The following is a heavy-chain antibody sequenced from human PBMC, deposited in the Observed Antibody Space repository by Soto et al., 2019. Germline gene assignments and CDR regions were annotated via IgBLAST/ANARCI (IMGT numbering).Heavy chain of an antibody. CDR2: SIPIFGTP. CDR1: GDTFSTFA. D-gene: IGHD1-20*01. V-gene: IGHV1-69*13. CDR3: ARSPGITGTRASQYDMDV. Sequence: SGKVSCNASGDTFSTFAISWVRQAPGQGLEWMGGSIPIFGTPDYAQHFPGRVTISADESTNTAYLQLSSLRPEDTAVYYCARSPGITGTRASQYDMDVWGQGTTVTVS. J-gene: IGHJ6*02.